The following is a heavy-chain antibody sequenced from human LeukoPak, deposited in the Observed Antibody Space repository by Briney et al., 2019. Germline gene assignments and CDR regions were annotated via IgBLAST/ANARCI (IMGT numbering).Heavy chain of an antibody. CDR3: ARGYCSSTSCYPEGWFDP. D-gene: IGHD2-2*01. CDR1: GYSISSGYY. J-gene: IGHJ5*02. V-gene: IGHV4-38-2*01. Sequence: SETLSLTCAVSGYSISSGYYWGWIRQPPGKGLEWIGSIYHSGSTYYNPSLKSRVTISVDTSKNQFSLKLSSVTAADTAVYYCARGYCSSTSCYPEGWFDPWGRGTLVTVSS. CDR2: IYHSGST.